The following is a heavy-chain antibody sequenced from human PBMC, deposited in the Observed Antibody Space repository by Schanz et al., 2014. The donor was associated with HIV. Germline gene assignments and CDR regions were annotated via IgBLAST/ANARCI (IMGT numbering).Heavy chain of an antibody. J-gene: IGHJ6*02. V-gene: IGHV3-33*06. CDR3: AKDEYYYGSGSYIYFYYGMDV. CDR1: GFTFSRFG. D-gene: IGHD3-10*01. Sequence: QVQLVESGGGVVQPGKSLRLSCAASGFTFSRFGMHWVRQAPAKGLEWVAVIWYDGSNKYYSDSVKGRFTISRDNSRNTLYLEMNSLRADDTAVYYCAKDEYYYGSGSYIYFYYGMDVWGQGTTVTVSS. CDR2: IWYDGSNK.